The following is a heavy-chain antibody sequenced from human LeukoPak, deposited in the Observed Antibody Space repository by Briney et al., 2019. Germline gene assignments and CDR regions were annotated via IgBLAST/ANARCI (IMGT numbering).Heavy chain of an antibody. V-gene: IGHV3-30-3*01. J-gene: IGHJ4*02. D-gene: IGHD4-23*01. CDR1: GFTFSSYA. CDR3: AREEYGGVYFDY. CDR2: ISYDASNK. Sequence: GGSLRLSCAASGFTFSSYAMHWGRQALGKGLEWVAVISYDASNKYYTDSVKGRFTISRDNSKNMLYLQMDSLRVEDTAVYHCAREEYGGVYFDYWGQGTLVTVSS.